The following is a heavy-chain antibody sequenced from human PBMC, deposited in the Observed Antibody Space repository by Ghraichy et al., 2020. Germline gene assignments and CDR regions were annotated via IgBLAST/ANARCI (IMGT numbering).Heavy chain of an antibody. D-gene: IGHD1-26*01. CDR3: ARVVGATDYYYGMDV. J-gene: IGHJ6*02. V-gene: IGHV3-48*02. Sequence: RGSLRLSCAASGFTFSSYSMNWVRQAPGKGLEWVSYISSSSSTIYYADSVKGRFTISRDNAKNSLYLQMNSLRDEDTAVYYCARVVGATDYYYGMDVWGQGTTVTVSS. CDR2: ISSSSSTI. CDR1: GFTFSSYS.